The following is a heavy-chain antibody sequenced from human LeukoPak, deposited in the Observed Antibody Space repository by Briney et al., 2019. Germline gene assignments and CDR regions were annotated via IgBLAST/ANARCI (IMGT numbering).Heavy chain of an antibody. D-gene: IGHD5-12*01. CDR1: GFSFRDFW. CDR3: ARFGYSGWNLEY. Sequence: GGSLRLSYAASGFSFRDFWMTWVRQAPGKGLEWVANINQGGSVKYYVDSVKGRFTISRDDAESSLYVQMNSLRDEDTAVYYCARFGYSGWNLEYWGQGTLVTVSS. CDR2: INQGGSVK. J-gene: IGHJ4*02. V-gene: IGHV3-7*01.